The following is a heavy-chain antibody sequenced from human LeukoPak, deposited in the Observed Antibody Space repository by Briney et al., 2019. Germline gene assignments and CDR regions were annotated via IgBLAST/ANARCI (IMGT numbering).Heavy chain of an antibody. CDR2: ITGNGGST. Sequence: PGGPLRLSCAASGFNFTNYGMSWVRQAPGKGLEGVSAITGNGGSTYYAGSVQGRFTISRDNSKNTLYLQMNYLRADDTAVYYCAKDGSIVYSYTYLDYWGQGTLVTVSS. D-gene: IGHD3-16*01. V-gene: IGHV3-23*01. CDR3: AKDGSIVYSYTYLDY. J-gene: IGHJ4*02. CDR1: GFNFTNYG.